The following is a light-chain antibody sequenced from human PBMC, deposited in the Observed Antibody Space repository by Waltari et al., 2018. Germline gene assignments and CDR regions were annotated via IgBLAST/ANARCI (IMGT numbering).Light chain of an antibody. CDR2: AAS. CDR3: QQYNSYPYS. Sequence: DIQMTQSPSSLSASAGDTVTITCRASQGISTYLNWYQQKPGKAPKRLIYAASSLESGVPSRFSGSGSGTDFTLTISSLQPEDFATYYCQQYNSYPYSFGQGTKVEIK. CDR1: QGISTY. J-gene: IGKJ2*03. V-gene: IGKV1-17*01.